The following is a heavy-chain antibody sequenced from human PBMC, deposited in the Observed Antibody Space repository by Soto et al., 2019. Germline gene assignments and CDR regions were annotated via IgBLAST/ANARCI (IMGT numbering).Heavy chain of an antibody. D-gene: IGHD3-9*01. CDR3: ARDSNYDILTPYYYYGMDV. V-gene: IGHV1-18*04. CDR1: GYTFTSYG. CDR2: ISAYNGNT. J-gene: IGHJ6*02. Sequence: ASVKVSCKASGYTFTSYGISWVRQAPGQGLEWMGWISAYNGNTNYAQKLQGRVTMTTDTSTSTAYMELRSLRSDDTAVYYCARDSNYDILTPYYYYGMDVWGQGTTVTVSS.